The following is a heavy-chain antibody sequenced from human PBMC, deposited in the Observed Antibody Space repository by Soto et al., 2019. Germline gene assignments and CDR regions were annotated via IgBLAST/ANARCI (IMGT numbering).Heavy chain of an antibody. CDR3: ARTPYTYYYDSSGYLDY. CDR2: IYYSGST. J-gene: IGHJ4*02. Sequence: SETLSLTCTVSGGSISSGGYYWSWIRQHPGKGLEWIGYIYYSGSTYYNPSLKSRVTISVGTSKNQFSLKLSSVTAADTAVYYCARTPYTYYYDSSGYLDYWGQGTLVTVSS. CDR1: GGSISSGGYY. V-gene: IGHV4-31*03. D-gene: IGHD3-22*01.